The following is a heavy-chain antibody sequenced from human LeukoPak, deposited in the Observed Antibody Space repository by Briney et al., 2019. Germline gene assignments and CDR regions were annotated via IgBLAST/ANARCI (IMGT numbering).Heavy chain of an antibody. V-gene: IGHV3-74*01. J-gene: IGHJ4*02. Sequence: GGSLRLSCEVSGLSFSNYWMHWVRQAPGKGLVWVARTNLHGTAVHYADSVKGRFIISRDNAKNTLFLQKNSLRVEDTAVYYCASAYTYVRLGDHWGQGTLVTVSS. CDR3: ASAYTYVRLGDH. CDR1: GLSFSNYW. D-gene: IGHD3-16*01. CDR2: TNLHGTAV.